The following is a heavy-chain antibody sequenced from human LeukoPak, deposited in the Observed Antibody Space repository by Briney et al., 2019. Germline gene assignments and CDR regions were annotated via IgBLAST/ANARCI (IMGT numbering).Heavy chain of an antibody. D-gene: IGHD3-9*01. CDR1: GFTFTNHA. Sequence: GGSLRLSCAASGFTFTNHAMQWVRQAPGKGLEYVSAISGNGGSTYYANSVKGRFTISRDNSKNTVYLQMDSPRAEDMAVYYCARAGVIRYVAWLINYYMDVWGKGTTVTVSS. J-gene: IGHJ6*03. V-gene: IGHV3-64*01. CDR3: ARAGVIRYVAWLINYYMDV. CDR2: ISGNGGST.